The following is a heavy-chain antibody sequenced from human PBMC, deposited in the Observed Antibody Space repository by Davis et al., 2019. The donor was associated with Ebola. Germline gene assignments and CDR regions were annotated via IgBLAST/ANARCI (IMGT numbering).Heavy chain of an antibody. CDR1: GFTFSSYW. V-gene: IGHV3-7*03. CDR2: IKQDGSEK. Sequence: GVLKISCAASGFTFSSYWMSWVRQAPGKGLEWVANIKQDGSEKYYVDSVKGRFTISRDNAKNSLYLQMNSLRAEDTAVYYCAKEVLPSHYYYYYGMDVWGQGTTVTVSS. D-gene: IGHD3-3*01. CDR3: AKEVLPSHYYYYYGMDV. J-gene: IGHJ6*02.